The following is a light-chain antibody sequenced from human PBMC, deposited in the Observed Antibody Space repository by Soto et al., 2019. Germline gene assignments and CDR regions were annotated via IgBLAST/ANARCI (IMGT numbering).Light chain of an antibody. Sequence: EIVMPQSPATLSVSPGERATLSCRASQSVSSNLAWYQQKPGQAPRRLIYGASTRATGIPARFSCSGSGTEFTLTISSLQSEDFAVYYCQQYNNWPPPLTFGGGTKVEIK. CDR3: QQYNNWPPPLT. V-gene: IGKV3-15*01. J-gene: IGKJ4*01. CDR1: QSVSSN. CDR2: GAS.